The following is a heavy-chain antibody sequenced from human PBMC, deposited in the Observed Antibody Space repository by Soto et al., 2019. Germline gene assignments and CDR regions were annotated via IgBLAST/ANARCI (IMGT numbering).Heavy chain of an antibody. J-gene: IGHJ4*02. V-gene: IGHV4-30-2*01. CDR3: ARSREFDY. CDR1: GGSLSGATYS. CDR2: ILPSGTT. Sequence: SETLSLTCGVSGGSLSGATYSWNWIRQTPGKGLEWIGYILPSGTTYYNPSLRSRVTISIDVSKNQFSLSLRSLTAADTAVYYCARSREFDYWSQGTLVTVSS.